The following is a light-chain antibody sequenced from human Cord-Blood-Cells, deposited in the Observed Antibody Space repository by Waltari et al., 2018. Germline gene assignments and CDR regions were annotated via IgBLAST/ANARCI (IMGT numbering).Light chain of an antibody. CDR1: QSVSSSY. Sequence: EIVLTQSPGTLSLSPGARATLSCRASQSVSSSYLAWYQQKPGQAPRLLIYSASSRATGIPDRFSGSGSGTDFTLTISRLEPEDFAVYYCQQYGSSPRYTFGQGTKLEIK. CDR3: QQYGSSPRYT. V-gene: IGKV3-20*01. J-gene: IGKJ2*01. CDR2: SAS.